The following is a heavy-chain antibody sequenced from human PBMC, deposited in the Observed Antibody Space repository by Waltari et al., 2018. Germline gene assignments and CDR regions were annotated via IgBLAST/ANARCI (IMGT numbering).Heavy chain of an antibody. CDR3: AREGGVIALLSFDY. CDR1: VFTFSSYS. V-gene: IGHV3-21*01. Sequence: EVQLVESGGGLVKPGGSLRLSCASAVFTFSSYSMNWVRQAPGKGLEGVSSISSSSSYIYYADSVKGRFTISRDNAKNSLYLQMNSLRAEDTAVYYCAREGGVIALLSFDYWGQGTLVTVSS. CDR2: ISSSSSYI. D-gene: IGHD3-10*01. J-gene: IGHJ4*02.